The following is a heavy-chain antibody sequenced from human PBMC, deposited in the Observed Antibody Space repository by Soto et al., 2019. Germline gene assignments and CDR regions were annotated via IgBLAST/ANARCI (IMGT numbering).Heavy chain of an antibody. CDR1: GGSISSYY. V-gene: IGHV4-59*01. CDR3: ARDRPMVRGVISDY. Sequence: PSETLSLTCTVSGGSISSYYWSWIRQPPGKGLEWIGYIYYSGSTNYNPSLKSRVTISVDTSKNQFSLKLSSVTAADTAVYYCARDRPMVRGVISDYWGQGTLVTVS. CDR2: IYYSGST. D-gene: IGHD3-10*01. J-gene: IGHJ4*02.